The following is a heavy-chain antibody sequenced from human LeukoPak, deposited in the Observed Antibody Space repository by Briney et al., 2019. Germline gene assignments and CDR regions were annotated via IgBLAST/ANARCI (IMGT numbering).Heavy chain of an antibody. CDR1: GYTFTSYG. D-gene: IGHD3-22*01. CDR2: ISAYNGNT. V-gene: IGHV1-18*01. CDR3: ARTLQKYYYDSSGHLDY. Sequence: ASVKVSCKASGYTFTSYGISWVRQAPGQGLEWMGWISAYNGNTNYAQKLQGRVTMTTDTSTSTAYMELGSLRSDDTAVYYCARTLQKYYYDSSGHLDYWGQGTLVTVSS. J-gene: IGHJ4*02.